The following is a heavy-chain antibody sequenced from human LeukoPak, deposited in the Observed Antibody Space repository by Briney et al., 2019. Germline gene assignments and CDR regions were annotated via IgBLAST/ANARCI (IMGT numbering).Heavy chain of an antibody. CDR3: ARVPTGGYYFDY. J-gene: IGHJ4*02. Sequence: GGSLRLSCAASGFTVSSHYMSWVPQAPGKGREWVSVIYSAGSTYYADSVKGRFTISRDNSQNTLYLQINSLRAEDTAVYYCARVPTGGYYFDYWGQGTLVTVSS. CDR1: GFTVSSHY. D-gene: IGHD1-1*01. V-gene: IGHV3-66*01. CDR2: IYSAGST.